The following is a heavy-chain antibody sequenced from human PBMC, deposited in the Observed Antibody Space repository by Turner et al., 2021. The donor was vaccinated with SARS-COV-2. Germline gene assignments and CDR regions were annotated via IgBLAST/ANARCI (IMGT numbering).Heavy chain of an antibody. V-gene: IGHV1-24*01. CDR3: ATGYQLRVNWFDP. CDR1: GYTLTELS. D-gene: IGHD2-2*01. CDR2: FDPEDGET. J-gene: IGHJ5*02. Sequence: QVQLGQAGPEVKKPGASVKVSCKISGYTLTELSMYWVRQAPGKGLEWMGGFDPEDGETIYAQNFQGRVTMTEDTSTDTAYMELSSLRSEDTAVYFCATGYQLRVNWFDPWGQGTLVTVSS.